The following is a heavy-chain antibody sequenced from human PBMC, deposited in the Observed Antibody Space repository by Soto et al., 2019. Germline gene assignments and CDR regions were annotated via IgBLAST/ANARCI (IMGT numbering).Heavy chain of an antibody. V-gene: IGHV3-21*06. CDR2: ISSTTNYI. CDR3: ARESEDLTSNFDF. J-gene: IGHJ4*02. Sequence: PGGSLRLSCAASGFTFTGYSMNWVRQAPGKGLEWVSSISSTTNYIYYGDSMKGRFTISRDNAKNSLYLEMNSLRAEDTAVYYCARESEDLTSNFDFLGQGTLVTVSS. CDR1: GFTFTGYS.